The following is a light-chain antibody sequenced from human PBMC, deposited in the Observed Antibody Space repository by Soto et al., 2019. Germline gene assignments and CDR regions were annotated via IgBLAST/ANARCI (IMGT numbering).Light chain of an antibody. CDR2: GAS. J-gene: IGKJ1*01. V-gene: IGKV3-20*01. CDR1: QSVSSTY. Sequence: ELVLTQYPGTLPMLHGEKATLPCRASQSVSSTYLAWYQQKPGQAPRPLIYGASSRAIGIPDRFSGSGSGTDFTLTISRLEPEDFAVYYCQQYGSSPWTFGQGTKVDIK. CDR3: QQYGSSPWT.